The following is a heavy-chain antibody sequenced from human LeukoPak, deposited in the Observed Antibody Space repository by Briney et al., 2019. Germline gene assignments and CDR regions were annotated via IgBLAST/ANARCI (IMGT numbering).Heavy chain of an antibody. J-gene: IGHJ4*02. CDR1: GYTLTELS. CDR2: FDPEDGET. Sequence: ASVKVSCKVSGYTLTELSMHWVRQAPGKGLEWMGGFDPEDGETIYAQKFQGRVTMTEDTSTDTAYMELSSLRSEDTAVYYCATVVVITQGTDYWGQGTLVTVSS. D-gene: IGHD3-22*01. V-gene: IGHV1-24*01. CDR3: ATVVVITQGTDY.